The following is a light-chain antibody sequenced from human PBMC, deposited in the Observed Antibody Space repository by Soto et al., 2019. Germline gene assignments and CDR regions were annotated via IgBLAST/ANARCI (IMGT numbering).Light chain of an antibody. J-gene: IGKJ1*01. V-gene: IGKV3-20*01. Sequence: EIVLTQSPGTLSLSPGDRATLSCRASQTVSSSYLAWFQQKPGQAPRLLIYGSSSRATGIPDRLSGSGSGTDFTLTISRLEPEDFAVYYCQQHGNSPWTFGQGTKVDIK. CDR1: QTVSSSY. CDR2: GSS. CDR3: QQHGNSPWT.